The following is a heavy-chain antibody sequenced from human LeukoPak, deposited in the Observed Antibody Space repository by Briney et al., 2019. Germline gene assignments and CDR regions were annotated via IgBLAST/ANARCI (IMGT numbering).Heavy chain of an antibody. J-gene: IGHJ5*02. CDR1: GGSISSGNYY. CDR3: AKGWRSLANWFDP. V-gene: IGHV4-61*02. CDR2: IYTSGST. Sequence: SQTLSLTRTVSGGSISSGNYYWTWIRQPAGKGLEWIGRIYTSGSTNYNPSLKSRVSISINTSKNQFSLKLSSVTAADTAVYYCAKGWRSLANWFDPWGQGTLVTVSS. D-gene: IGHD2-15*01.